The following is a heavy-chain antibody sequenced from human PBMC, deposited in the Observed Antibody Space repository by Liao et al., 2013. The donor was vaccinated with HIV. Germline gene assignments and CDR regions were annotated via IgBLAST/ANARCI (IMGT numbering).Heavy chain of an antibody. CDR2: IHNTGST. J-gene: IGHJ5*02. Sequence: QVQLQESGPGLVKPSETLSLTCSVSGGSISSYYWSWMRQPPGKGLEWIGFIHNTGSTNYNPSLKSRVTISVDTSKNHFSLRLRSVTPADTAVYYCARTPDYGDHRPHWFDPWGQGTLVTVSS. CDR1: GGSISSYY. D-gene: IGHD4-17*01. CDR3: ARTPDYGDHRPHWFDP. V-gene: IGHV4-59*01.